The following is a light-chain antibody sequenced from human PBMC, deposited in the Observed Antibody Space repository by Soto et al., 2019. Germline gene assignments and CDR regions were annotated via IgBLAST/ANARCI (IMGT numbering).Light chain of an antibody. CDR1: QSISSW. CDR3: QQYNSYQAWT. Sequence: DIQMTQSPSTLSASVGDRVIITCRASQSISSWLAWYQQKPGKAPKLLIYKASSLESGVPSRFSGSGSGTEFTLTISSLQPDDFATYYCQQYNSYQAWTFGQGTKVDIK. CDR2: KAS. J-gene: IGKJ1*01. V-gene: IGKV1-5*03.